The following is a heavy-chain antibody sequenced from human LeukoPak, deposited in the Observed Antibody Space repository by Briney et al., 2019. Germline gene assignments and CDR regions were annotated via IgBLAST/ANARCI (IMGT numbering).Heavy chain of an antibody. CDR3: AREANLAY. V-gene: IGHV3-48*03. Sequence: GGSLRLSCAASGFTFSSYEMNWVRQAPGKGLEWVSYISSSGSTIYYADSVKGRFTISRDNAQNSLCLQVNSLRVEDTAVYYCAREANLAYWGQGTLVTVSS. CDR1: GFTFSSYE. J-gene: IGHJ4*02. CDR2: ISSSGSTI.